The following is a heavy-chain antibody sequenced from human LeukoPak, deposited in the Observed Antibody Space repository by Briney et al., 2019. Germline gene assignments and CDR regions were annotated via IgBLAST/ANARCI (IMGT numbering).Heavy chain of an antibody. V-gene: IGHV3-48*01. D-gene: IGHD1-26*01. CDR1: GFTFSSYS. CDR3: ARGGYKSGSYYYHFDY. J-gene: IGHJ4*02. Sequence: GGSLRLSCAASGFTFSSYSMNWVRQAPGKGLEWVSYISSSSSTIYYADSVKGRFTISRDNAKNSLYLQMNSLRAEDTAVYYCARGGYKSGSYYYHFDYWGQGTLVTVSS. CDR2: ISSSSSTI.